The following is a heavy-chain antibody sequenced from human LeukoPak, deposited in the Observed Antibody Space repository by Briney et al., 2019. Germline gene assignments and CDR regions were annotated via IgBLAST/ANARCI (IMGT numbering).Heavy chain of an antibody. CDR3: ARSMVRGVGLYNWFDP. V-gene: IGHV1-3*01. D-gene: IGHD3-10*01. CDR1: GYTFTTYA. J-gene: IGHJ5*02. CDR2: INAGNGNT. Sequence: GASVKVSCKASGYTFTTYAMHWVRQAPGQRLEWMGWINAGNGNTKYSQKFQGRVTITRDTSESTAYMELSSLRSEDTAVYYCARSMVRGVGLYNWFDPWGQGTLVTVSS.